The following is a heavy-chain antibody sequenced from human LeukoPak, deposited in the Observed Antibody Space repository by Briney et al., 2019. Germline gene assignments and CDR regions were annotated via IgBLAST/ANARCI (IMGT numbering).Heavy chain of an antibody. CDR2: IYYSGST. CDR1: GGSISSGDYY. Sequence: PSQTLSLTCTVSGGSISSGDYYWSWIRQPPGKGLEWIGYIYYSGSTYYNPSLKSRVTISVDTSKNQFSPKLSSVTAADTAVYYCARQDCSGGSCLYGMDVWGQGTTVTVSS. J-gene: IGHJ6*02. CDR3: ARQDCSGGSCLYGMDV. V-gene: IGHV4-30-4*01. D-gene: IGHD2-15*01.